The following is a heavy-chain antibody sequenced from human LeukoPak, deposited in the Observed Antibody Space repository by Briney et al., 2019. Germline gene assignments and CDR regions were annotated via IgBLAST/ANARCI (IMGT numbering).Heavy chain of an antibody. Sequence: ASVKVSCKASGYTFTTYGVSWVRQAPGQGLEWMGWISAYNGHTSYAQKLQGRVTMTTDTSTSTAYMELRSLRSDDTAVYYCARNPDPLYCYDSSEDAFDIWGQGTMVTVSS. CDR1: GYTFTTYG. J-gene: IGHJ3*02. CDR2: ISAYNGHT. V-gene: IGHV1-18*01. D-gene: IGHD3-22*01. CDR3: ARNPDPLYCYDSSEDAFDI.